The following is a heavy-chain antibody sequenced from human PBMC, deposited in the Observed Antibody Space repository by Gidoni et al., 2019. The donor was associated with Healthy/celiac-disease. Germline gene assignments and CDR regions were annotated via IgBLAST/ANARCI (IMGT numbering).Heavy chain of an antibody. CDR2: INPSGST. V-gene: IGHV4-34*01. CDR3: ASSMIVVGTPFDY. D-gene: IGHD3-22*01. CDR1: GGSFSGYY. Sequence: QVQLQQWGAGLLKPSETLSHTCAVYGGSFSGYYWSWIRQPPGQGLEWIGEINPSGSTNYNPSLKSRVTVSVDTSKNQFSLKLSSVTAADTAVYYCASSMIVVGTPFDYWGQGTLVTVSS. J-gene: IGHJ4*02.